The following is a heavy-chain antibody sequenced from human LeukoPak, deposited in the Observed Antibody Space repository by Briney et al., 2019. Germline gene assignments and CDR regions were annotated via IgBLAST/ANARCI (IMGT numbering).Heavy chain of an antibody. D-gene: IGHD3-22*01. Sequence: SETLSLTCAVYGGSFSGYYWSWIRQPPGKGLEWIGEINHSGSTNYNPSLKSRVTIPVDTSKNQFSLKLSSVTAADTAVYYCARCYYDSSGCDYWGQGTLVTVSS. V-gene: IGHV4-34*01. J-gene: IGHJ4*02. CDR3: ARCYYDSSGCDY. CDR1: GGSFSGYY. CDR2: INHSGST.